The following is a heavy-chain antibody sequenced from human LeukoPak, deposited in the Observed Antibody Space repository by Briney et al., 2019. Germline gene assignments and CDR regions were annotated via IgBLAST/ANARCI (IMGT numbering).Heavy chain of an antibody. V-gene: IGHV4-39*07. D-gene: IGHD3-10*01. CDR3: ARGEAMVRGVIIRYYYYYMDV. Sequence: SETLSLTCTVSAGSISSSNYYWGWIRQPPGKGLEWIGSIYYSGRTYYNPSLKSRVTISVDKSKTQFSLKLSSVTAADTAVYYCARGEAMVRGVIIRYYYYYMDVWGKGTTVTVSS. CDR2: IYYSGRT. CDR1: AGSISSSNYY. J-gene: IGHJ6*03.